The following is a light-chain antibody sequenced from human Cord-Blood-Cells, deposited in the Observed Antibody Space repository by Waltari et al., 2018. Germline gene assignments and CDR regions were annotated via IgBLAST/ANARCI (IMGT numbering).Light chain of an antibody. CDR1: QSVSSY. Sequence: EIVLTQSPANLSLSPGVRATLSCRASQSVSSYLAWYQQKPGQAPRLLIYDASNRATGIPARFSGSGSGTDFTLTISSLEPEDFAVYYCQQRSNWPPWTFGQGTKVEIK. CDR2: DAS. CDR3: QQRSNWPPWT. J-gene: IGKJ1*01. V-gene: IGKV3-11*01.